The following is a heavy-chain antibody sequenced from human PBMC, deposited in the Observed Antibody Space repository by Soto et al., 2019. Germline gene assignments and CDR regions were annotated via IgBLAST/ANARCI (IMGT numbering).Heavy chain of an antibody. D-gene: IGHD6-19*01. V-gene: IGHV1-18*01. CDR2: ISAYNGET. CDR1: CYTFPSYG. J-gene: IGHJ4*02. CDR3: ATGLSVYYFDY. Sequence: SEEVSCKVSCYTFPSYGISWVRQAPGQGLEWMGWISAYNGETIYAQKFQGRVTMTEDTSTDTAYMELSSLRSEDTAVYYCATGLSVYYFDYWGQGTLVIVSS.